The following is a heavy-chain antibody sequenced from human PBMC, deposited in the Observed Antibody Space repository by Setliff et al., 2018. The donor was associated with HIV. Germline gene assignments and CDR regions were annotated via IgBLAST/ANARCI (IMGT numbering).Heavy chain of an antibody. V-gene: IGHV4-4*02. Sequence: LSLTCAVSGASINSPNWWAWVRQSPGKGLEWIGEIDASGNTNYNPSLQSRLTISVDKSGNQFFLKMNSITAADTAVYYCASQPLQIGGATAWGQGTLVTVSS. D-gene: IGHD5-12*01. J-gene: IGHJ5*02. CDR2: IDASGNT. CDR1: GASINSPNW. CDR3: ASQPLQIGGATA.